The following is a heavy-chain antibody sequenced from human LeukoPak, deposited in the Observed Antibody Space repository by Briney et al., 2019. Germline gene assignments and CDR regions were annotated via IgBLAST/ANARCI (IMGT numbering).Heavy chain of an antibody. CDR2: INHSGST. V-gene: IGHV4-34*01. CDR3: ARGPLSLLWFREFRYYFDY. Sequence: PGGSLRLSCAASGFTFSSYAMSWIRQPPGKRLEWIGEINHSGSTNYNPSLKSRVTISVDTSKNQFSLKLSSVTAADTAVYYCARGPLSLLWFREFRYYFDYWGQGTLVTVSS. CDR1: GFTFSSYA. D-gene: IGHD3-10*01. J-gene: IGHJ4*02.